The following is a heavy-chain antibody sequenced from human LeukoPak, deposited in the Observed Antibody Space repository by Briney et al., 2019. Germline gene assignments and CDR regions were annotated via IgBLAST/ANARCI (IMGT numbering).Heavy chain of an antibody. V-gene: IGHV3-21*01. CDR1: GFTFSSYS. CDR2: ISSSSSYI. D-gene: IGHD3-3*01. J-gene: IGHJ4*02. CDR3: ARLDDFWSPGGADY. Sequence: GGSLRLSCAASGFTFSSYSMNWVRQAPGKGLEWVSSISSSSSYIYYADSVKGRFTISRDNAKNSLYLQMNSLRAEDTAVYYCARLDDFWSPGGADYWGQGTLVTVSS.